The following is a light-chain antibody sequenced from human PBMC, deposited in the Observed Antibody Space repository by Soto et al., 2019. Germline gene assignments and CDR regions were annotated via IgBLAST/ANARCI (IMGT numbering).Light chain of an antibody. Sequence: QSALTQPPSASGSPGQSVTISCTGTSRDVGDYNFVSWFQQHPGKAPKLMIYEVSKRPSGVPDRFSGSKSGNTASLTVSGLQAEDEADYYCSSYAGSNNWVFGGGTKVTVL. V-gene: IGLV2-8*01. J-gene: IGLJ3*02. CDR1: SRDVGDYNF. CDR3: SSYAGSNNWV. CDR2: EVS.